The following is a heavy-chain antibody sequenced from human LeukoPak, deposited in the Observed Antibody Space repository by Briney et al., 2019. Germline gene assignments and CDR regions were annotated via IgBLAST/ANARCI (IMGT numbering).Heavy chain of an antibody. CDR3: ARDRGSSALDY. J-gene: IGHJ4*02. D-gene: IGHD1-26*01. V-gene: IGHV4-59*01. CDR2: IYYSGST. CDR1: GGSISSYY. Sequence: SETLSLTCTVSGGSISSYYWSWIRQPPGKGLEWIGYIYYSGSTNYNPSLKSRVTISEDTSKNQFSLKVSSVTAADTAVYYCARDRGSSALDYWGQGTLVTVSS.